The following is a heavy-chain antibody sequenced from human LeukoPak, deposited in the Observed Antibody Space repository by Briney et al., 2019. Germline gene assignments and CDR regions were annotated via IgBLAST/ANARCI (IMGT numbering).Heavy chain of an antibody. D-gene: IGHD3-22*01. Sequence: GGSLRLSCAASGFTVRTHYMSWVRQAPGKGLEWVSVFYSGGSTYFADSVKGRFTISRDISKNTLYLQMNSLRAEDTAVYYCASTRGYYYDSSGFPALWFDPWGQGTLVTVSS. CDR3: ASTRGYYYDSSGFPALWFDP. J-gene: IGHJ5*02. V-gene: IGHV3-66*01. CDR2: FYSGGST. CDR1: GFTVRTHY.